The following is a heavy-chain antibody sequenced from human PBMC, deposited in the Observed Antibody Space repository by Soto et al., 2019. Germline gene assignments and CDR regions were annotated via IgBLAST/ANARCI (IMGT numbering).Heavy chain of an antibody. CDR1: GFTFSSYA. CDR3: AKAVGLHYYYYGMDV. Sequence: GGSLRLSCAASGFTFSSYAMSWVRQAPGKGLEWVSAISGSGGSTYYADSVKGRFTISRDNSKSTLYLQMNSLRAEDTAVYYCAKAVGLHYYYYGMDVWGQGTTVTVSS. CDR2: ISGSGGST. D-gene: IGHD2-21*02. J-gene: IGHJ6*02. V-gene: IGHV3-23*01.